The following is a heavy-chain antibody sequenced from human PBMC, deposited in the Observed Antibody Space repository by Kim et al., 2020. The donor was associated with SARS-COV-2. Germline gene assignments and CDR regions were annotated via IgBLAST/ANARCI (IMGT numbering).Heavy chain of an antibody. J-gene: IGHJ4*02. D-gene: IGHD6-13*01. CDR3: ARDLRAAAGLT. CDR2: T. V-gene: IGHV4-31*02. Sequence: TSSNPALKSRLTISLATSKTQFSLKLSSVTAADTAMYYCARDLRAAAGLTWGQGTLVTVSS.